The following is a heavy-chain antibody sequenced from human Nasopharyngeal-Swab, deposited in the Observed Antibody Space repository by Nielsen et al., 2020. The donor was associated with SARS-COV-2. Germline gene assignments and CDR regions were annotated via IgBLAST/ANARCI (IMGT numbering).Heavy chain of an antibody. CDR2: VNHRGST. J-gene: IGHJ6*02. CDR3: ARGVDTAMVKDYYGMDV. D-gene: IGHD5-18*01. V-gene: IGHV4-34*01. Sequence: WIRQPPGKGLEWIAEVNHRGSTNYNPSLKSRVTISMDRSKNQFSLKVTSVTAADTAVYYCARGVDTAMVKDYYGMDVWGQGTTVTVSS.